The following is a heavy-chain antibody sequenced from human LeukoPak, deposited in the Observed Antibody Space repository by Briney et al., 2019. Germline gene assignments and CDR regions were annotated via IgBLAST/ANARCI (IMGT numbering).Heavy chain of an antibody. J-gene: IGHJ4*02. CDR3: AREGKSAYFDY. V-gene: IGHV1-69*13. D-gene: IGHD6-25*01. CDR1: GGTFSSYA. CDR2: IIPIFGTA. Sequence: GASVKVSCKASGGTFSSYAISWVRQAPRQGLEWMGGIIPIFGTANYAQKFQGRVTITADESTSTAYMELSSLRSEDTAVYYCAREGKSAYFDYWGQGTLVTVSS.